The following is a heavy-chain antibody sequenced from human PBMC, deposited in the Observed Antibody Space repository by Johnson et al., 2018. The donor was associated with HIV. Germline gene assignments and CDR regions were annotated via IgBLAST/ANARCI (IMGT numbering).Heavy chain of an antibody. J-gene: IGHJ3*02. CDR1: GFTFSSYG. V-gene: IGHV3-7*03. CDR2: IKQDGSEK. D-gene: IGHD3-22*01. Sequence: VQLVESGGGVVQPGGSLRLSCAASGFTFSSYGMHWVRQAPGKGLEWVANIKQDGSEKYYVDSVKGRFTISRDNAKNSLYLQMNSLRAEDTALYYCASRYDSSGYYPDAFDIWGQGTMVTVSS. CDR3: ASRYDSSGYYPDAFDI.